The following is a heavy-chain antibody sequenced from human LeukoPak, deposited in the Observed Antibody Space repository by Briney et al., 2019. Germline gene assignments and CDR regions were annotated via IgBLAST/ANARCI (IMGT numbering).Heavy chain of an antibody. CDR2: ISYDGSNK. V-gene: IGHV3-30-3*01. Sequence: GGSLRLSCAASGFTFSSYAMHWVRQAPGKGLEWVAVISYDGSNKYYADSVKGRFTISRDNSKNTLYLQMNSLRAEDTAVYYCARESIRYFDYWGQGTLVTVSP. CDR1: GFTFSSYA. J-gene: IGHJ4*02. CDR3: ARESIRYFDY. D-gene: IGHD3-3*02.